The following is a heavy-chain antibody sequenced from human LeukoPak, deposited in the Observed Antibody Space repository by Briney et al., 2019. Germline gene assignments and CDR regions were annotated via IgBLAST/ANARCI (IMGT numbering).Heavy chain of an antibody. CDR1: GGSLSSSSYS. CDR3: ARTSSGYYGFAFDI. V-gene: IGHV4-39*01. CDR2: IYYSGST. D-gene: IGHD3-22*01. J-gene: IGHJ3*02. Sequence: SETLSLTCTVSGGSLSSSSYSWGWIRQPPGKGLEWIGSIYYSGSTYYNPSLKSRVTISVDTSKNQFSLKLSSVTAADTAVYYCARTSSGYYGFAFDIWGQGTMVTVSS.